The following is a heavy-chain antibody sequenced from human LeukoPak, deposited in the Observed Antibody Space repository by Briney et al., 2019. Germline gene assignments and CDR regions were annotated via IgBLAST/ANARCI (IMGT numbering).Heavy chain of an antibody. V-gene: IGHV1-69*04. Sequence: SVKVSCKASGGTFSRYAFSWVRQAPGQGLEWMGRIISILGIAKYAQKFQGRVTITADKSTSTAYMELSSLRSEDTAVYYCATHYYDSSGYSGDDAFDIWGQGTMVTVSS. CDR2: IISILGIA. CDR1: GGTFSRYA. D-gene: IGHD3-22*01. CDR3: ATHYYDSSGYSGDDAFDI. J-gene: IGHJ3*02.